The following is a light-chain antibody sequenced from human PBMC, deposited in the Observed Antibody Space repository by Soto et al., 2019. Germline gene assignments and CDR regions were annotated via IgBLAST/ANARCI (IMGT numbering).Light chain of an antibody. V-gene: IGLV1-44*01. CDR3: AAWDDTLGARV. J-gene: IGLJ2*01. Sequence: QSVLTQSPSASGTPGQRVTISCSGSNSNIGRNTVSWYQQVPGTAPKSLIYSNDHRPSGVPDRISGSRSGTSASLAIRGLQSGDEAEYYCAAWDDTLGARVFGGGTKLTVL. CDR2: SND. CDR1: NSNIGRNT.